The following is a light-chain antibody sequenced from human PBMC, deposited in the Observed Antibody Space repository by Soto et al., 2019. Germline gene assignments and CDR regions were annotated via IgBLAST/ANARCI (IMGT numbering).Light chain of an antibody. CDR2: EVN. V-gene: IGLV2-18*01. CDR3: SLYISGSTYV. J-gene: IGLJ1*01. CDR1: SSDVGSYNR. Sequence: QSALTQPPSVSGSPGQSVTIFCTGTSSDVGSYNRLSWYQQPPGTAPKLIMYEVNTRPSGVPDRFSGSKSGSTASLTISGLQAEDEADYYCSLYISGSTYVFGTGTKVTV.